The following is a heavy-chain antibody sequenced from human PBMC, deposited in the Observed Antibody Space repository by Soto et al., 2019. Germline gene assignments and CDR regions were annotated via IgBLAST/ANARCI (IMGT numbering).Heavy chain of an antibody. V-gene: IGHV3-7*01. D-gene: IGHD3-9*01. Sequence: EVQLVESGGGLVQPGGSLRLSCAASGFTFSSYWMSWVRQAPGKGLEWVANIKQDGSEKYYVDSVKGRFTISRDNAKNSLYLQMNSLRAEDTAVYYCARGGLDWLRYFDYWGQGTLVTVSS. CDR3: ARGGLDWLRYFDY. CDR2: IKQDGSEK. CDR1: GFTFSSYW. J-gene: IGHJ4*02.